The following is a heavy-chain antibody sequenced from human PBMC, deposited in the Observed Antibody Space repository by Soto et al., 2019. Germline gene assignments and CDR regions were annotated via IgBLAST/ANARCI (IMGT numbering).Heavy chain of an antibody. D-gene: IGHD3-10*01. J-gene: IGHJ5*02. V-gene: IGHV4-34*01. CDR1: GGSFSGYY. Sequence: QVQLQQWGAGLLKPSETLSLTCAVYGGSFSGYYWSWIRQPPGKGLEWIGEINHSGSTNYNPSLKSRVTISVDTSKNQFSLKLSSVTAADTAVYYCARGPVHPGLWFGELLFFGWFDPWGQGTLVTVSS. CDR3: ARGPVHPGLWFGELLFFGWFDP. CDR2: INHSGST.